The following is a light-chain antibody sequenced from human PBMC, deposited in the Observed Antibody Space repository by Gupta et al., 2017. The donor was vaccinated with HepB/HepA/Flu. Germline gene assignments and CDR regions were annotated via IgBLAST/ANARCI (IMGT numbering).Light chain of an antibody. CDR3: QQYENLPYT. J-gene: IGKJ2*01. CDR1: QDINYY. V-gene: IGKV1-33*01. Sequence: IQMTQSPSSLSASVGDRVTITCQASQDINYYLIWYQHKPGKAPKLLIYDATNLETRVASRFTGSGSGTDFTLTISSLQPEDIATYYCQQYENLPYTFGQGTKVEMK. CDR2: DAT.